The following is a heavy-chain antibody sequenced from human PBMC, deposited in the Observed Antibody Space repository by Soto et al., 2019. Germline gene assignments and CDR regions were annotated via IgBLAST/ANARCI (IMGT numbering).Heavy chain of an antibody. V-gene: IGHV1-69*06. CDR1: GGTFSSYA. Sequence: GASVKVSCKASGGTFSSYAISWVRQASGQGLEWMGGIIPIFGTANYAQKFQGRVTITADKSTSTAYMELSSLRSEDTAVYYCARGTYYYDSSGSGGYYFDYWGQGTLVTVSS. J-gene: IGHJ4*02. D-gene: IGHD3-22*01. CDR2: IIPIFGTA. CDR3: ARGTYYYDSSGSGGYYFDY.